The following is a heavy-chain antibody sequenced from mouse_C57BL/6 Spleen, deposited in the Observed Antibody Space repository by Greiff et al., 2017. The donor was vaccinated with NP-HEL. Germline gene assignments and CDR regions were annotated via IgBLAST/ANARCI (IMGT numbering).Heavy chain of an antibody. V-gene: IGHV1-15*01. CDR2: IDPETGGT. CDR1: GYTFTDYE. D-gene: IGHD1-1*01. J-gene: IGHJ1*03. CDR3: TRPYYYGSSWGYFDV. Sequence: QVQLQQSGAELVRPGASVTLSCKASGYTFTDYEMHWVKQTPVHGLEWIGAIDPETGGTAYNQKFKGKAILTADKSSSTAYMELRSLTSEDSAVYDCTRPYYYGSSWGYFDVWGTGTTVTVSS.